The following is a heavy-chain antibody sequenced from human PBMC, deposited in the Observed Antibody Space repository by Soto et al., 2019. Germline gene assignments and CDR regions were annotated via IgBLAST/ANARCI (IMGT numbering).Heavy chain of an antibody. J-gene: IGHJ4*02. V-gene: IGHV1-2*04. CDR3: ATGRNTESGGCSSFAC. CDR2: INPNSGDT. CDR1: GYTFTDYY. Sequence: QVQLVQSGAEVKKPGASVKVSCKASGYTFTDYYIHWVRQAPGQGLEWMGWINPNSGDTNSAQNFQGWVTMTRDTSITTADRELSRLRSDDTAVYYCATGRNTESGGCSSFACWGQGTLVTVSS. D-gene: IGHD1-26*01.